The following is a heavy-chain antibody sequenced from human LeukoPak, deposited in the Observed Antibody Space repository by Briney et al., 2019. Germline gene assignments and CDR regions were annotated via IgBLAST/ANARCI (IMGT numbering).Heavy chain of an antibody. CDR1: GYTFTGYY. CDR3: ARDLNEEYYYDSSGYFGNAIDI. D-gene: IGHD3-22*01. Sequence: ASVKVSCKASGYTFTGYYMHCVRQAPVQGLEWMGWINPNSGGTNYAQKFQGRVTMARDTSISTAYMELSRLRSDDTAVYYCARDLNEEYYYDSSGYFGNAIDIWGQGTMVTVSS. V-gene: IGHV1-2*02. CDR2: INPNSGGT. J-gene: IGHJ3*02.